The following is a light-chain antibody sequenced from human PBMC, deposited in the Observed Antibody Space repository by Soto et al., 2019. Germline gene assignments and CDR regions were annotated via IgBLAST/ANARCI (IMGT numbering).Light chain of an antibody. CDR1: QGISSY. Sequence: AIRMTQSPSSLSASTGDRVTITCRASQGISSYLAWYQQKPGKAPKLLIYAASTLQSGVPSRFSGSGSGTDFTLTISCLQSEDFANYDCHQYYSYPLAFGGGTKVEIK. J-gene: IGKJ4*01. CDR3: HQYYSYPLA. CDR2: AAS. V-gene: IGKV1-8*01.